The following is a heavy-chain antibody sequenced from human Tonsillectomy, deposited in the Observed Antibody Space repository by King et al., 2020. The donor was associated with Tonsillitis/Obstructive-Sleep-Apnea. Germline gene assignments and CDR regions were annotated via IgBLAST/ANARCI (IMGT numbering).Heavy chain of an antibody. CDR2: INHNGST. CDR3: AKSSPFDP. V-gene: IGHV4-34*01. CDR1: GGSFSAYY. J-gene: IGHJ5*02. Sequence: VQLQQWGAGLLKPSETLSLTCAVYGGSFSAYYWNWIRQPPGKGLEWIGEINHNGSTNYNPSLKSRVIISVDTSKNQFSLKLNSVTAADTAVYYCAKSSPFDPWGQGTLVTVSS.